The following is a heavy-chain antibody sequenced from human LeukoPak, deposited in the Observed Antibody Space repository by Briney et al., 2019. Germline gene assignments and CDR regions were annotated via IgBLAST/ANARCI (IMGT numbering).Heavy chain of an antibody. CDR2: IIPIFSTA. CDR3: ARLDRDGYSDGY. D-gene: IGHD5-24*01. CDR1: GGTFSSYA. J-gene: IGHJ4*02. Sequence: SVKVSCKASGGTFSSYAISWVRQAPGQGLEWMGRIIPIFSTANYAQKCQGRVTITTDESTSTAYMELSSLRSEDTAVYYCARLDRDGYSDGYWGQGTLVTVSS. V-gene: IGHV1-69*05.